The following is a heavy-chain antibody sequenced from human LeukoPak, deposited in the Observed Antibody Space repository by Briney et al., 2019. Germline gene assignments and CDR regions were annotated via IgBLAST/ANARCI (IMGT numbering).Heavy chain of an antibody. D-gene: IGHD3-3*01. CDR2: INPAGNYA. CDR1: GFTLSNYW. Sequence: GGSLRLSCAASGFTLSNYWIHWVRQAPGKGLVWVSRINPAGNYANYADSVKGRFTISRDNAKNTVYLQMNSLRAEDTALFYCVRDWDHYDFDSWGQGTLVTVSS. V-gene: IGHV3-74*01. CDR3: VRDWDHYDFDS. J-gene: IGHJ5*01.